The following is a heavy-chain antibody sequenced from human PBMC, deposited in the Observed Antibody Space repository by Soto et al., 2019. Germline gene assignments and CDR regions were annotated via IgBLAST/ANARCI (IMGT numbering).Heavy chain of an antibody. D-gene: IGHD3-3*01. Sequence: QLQLQESGPGLVKPSETLSLTCTVSGGSISSSSYYWGWIRQPPGKGLEWIGRIYYSGSTYYNPSLKSRVTISVATSKNQFSLKLSSVTAADTAVYYCAGPSITIFGVVTTWGQGTLVTVSS. V-gene: IGHV4-39*01. CDR3: AGPSITIFGVVTT. CDR2: IYYSGST. CDR1: GGSISSSSYY. J-gene: IGHJ4*02.